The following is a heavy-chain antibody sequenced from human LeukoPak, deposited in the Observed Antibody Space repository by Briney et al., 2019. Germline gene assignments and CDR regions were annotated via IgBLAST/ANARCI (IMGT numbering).Heavy chain of an antibody. D-gene: IGHD6-13*01. Sequence: ASVKVSCKASGYSFITYDITWVRQAAGQGLEWMGWMNPHSGNTGYAQKFQGRVTITRDTSISTAYMELSSLRSEDTAVYYCARDPGRYSSTSWGVGPYYYYYYMDVWGKGTTVTISS. CDR1: GYSFITYD. CDR2: MNPHSGNT. V-gene: IGHV1-8*01. CDR3: ARDPGRYSSTSWGVGPYYYYYYMDV. J-gene: IGHJ6*03.